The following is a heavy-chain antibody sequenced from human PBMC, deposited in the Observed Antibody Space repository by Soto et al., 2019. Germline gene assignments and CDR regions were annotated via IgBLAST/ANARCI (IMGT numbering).Heavy chain of an antibody. V-gene: IGHV3-21*01. CDR2: ISSSSSYI. CDR1: GFTFSSYS. D-gene: IGHD4-17*01. Sequence: LRLSCAASGFTFSSYSMNWVRQAPGKGLEWVSSISSSSSYIYYADSVKGRFTISRDNAKNSLYLQMNSLRAEDTAVYYCARVHRLGTVTTGGAFDIWGQGTMVTVSS. CDR3: ARVHRLGTVTTGGAFDI. J-gene: IGHJ3*02.